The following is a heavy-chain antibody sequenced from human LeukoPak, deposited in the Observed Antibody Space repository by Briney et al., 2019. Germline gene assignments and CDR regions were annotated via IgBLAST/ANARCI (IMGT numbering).Heavy chain of an antibody. CDR3: ARPQRYIRGNWFDP. V-gene: IGHV4-34*01. J-gene: IGHJ5*02. CDR2: INHSGST. CDR1: GGSFSGYC. Sequence: SETLSLICAVYGGSFSGYCWSWIRQPPGKGLEWIGEINHSGSTNYNPSLKSRVTISVDTSKNQFSLKLSSVTAADTAVYYCARPQRYIRGNWFDPWGQGTLVTVSS. D-gene: IGHD1-1*01.